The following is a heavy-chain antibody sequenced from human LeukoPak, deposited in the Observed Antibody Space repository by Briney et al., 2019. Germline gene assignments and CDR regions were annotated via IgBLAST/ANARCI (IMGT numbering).Heavy chain of an antibody. CDR1: GGSISSSSYY. J-gene: IGHJ4*02. Sequence: PSETLSLTCTVSGGSISSSSYYWGWIRQPPGKGLEWIGSIYYSGSTYYNPSLKSRVTISVDTSKNQFSLKLSSVTAADTAVYYCASLSAAGLDFDYWGQGTLVTVSS. CDR2: IYYSGST. CDR3: ASLSAAGLDFDY. D-gene: IGHD6-25*01. V-gene: IGHV4-39*07.